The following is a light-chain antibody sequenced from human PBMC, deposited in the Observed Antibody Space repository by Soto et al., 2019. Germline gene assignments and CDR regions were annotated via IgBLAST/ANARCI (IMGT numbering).Light chain of an antibody. V-gene: IGKV3-11*01. CDR2: DAS. Sequence: EIVLTQSPATLSLSPGERATLSCRASQSVSSYLAWYQLKPGQAPRLLIYDASNRATGIPARFSGSGSGTDFTLTISSLEPEDFAVYYCQQRSNWPTITFGQGTDWRLN. CDR1: QSVSSY. CDR3: QQRSNWPTIT. J-gene: IGKJ5*01.